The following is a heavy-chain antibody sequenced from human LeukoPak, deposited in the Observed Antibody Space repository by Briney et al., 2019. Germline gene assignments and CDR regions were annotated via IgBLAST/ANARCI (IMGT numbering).Heavy chain of an antibody. D-gene: IGHD3-3*01. CDR2: IYTSGST. CDR1: GGSVSSSSYY. V-gene: IGHV4-61*02. CDR3: ARVSTAYDFWSGYIDY. J-gene: IGHJ4*02. Sequence: KSSETLSLTCTVSGGSVSSSSYYWSWIRQPAGKGLEWIGRIYTSGSTNYNPSLKGRVTMSVDTSKNQFSLKLSSVTAADTAVYYCARVSTAYDFWSGYIDYWGQGTLVTVSS.